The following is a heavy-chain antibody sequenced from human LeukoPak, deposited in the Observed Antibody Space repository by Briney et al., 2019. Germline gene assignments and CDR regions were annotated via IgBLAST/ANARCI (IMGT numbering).Heavy chain of an antibody. CDR3: AREGATTAFDY. Sequence: GGSLRLSCAASGFSFSYYWMHWVRQVPGKGLEWVSIIYSGGRTYYADSAKGRFTISRDIFKNTVYLQMNSLRAEDTAVYYCAREGATTAFDYWGQGTLVTVSS. CDR2: IYSGGRT. CDR1: GFSFSYYW. D-gene: IGHD1-26*01. V-gene: IGHV3-53*01. J-gene: IGHJ4*02.